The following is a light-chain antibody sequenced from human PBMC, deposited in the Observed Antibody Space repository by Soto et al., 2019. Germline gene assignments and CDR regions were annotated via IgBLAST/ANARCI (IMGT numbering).Light chain of an antibody. V-gene: IGKV3D-20*01. CDR1: QSVSSSY. CDR2: DAS. CDR3: QQYGNSPYT. Sequence: EIVLTLSPATLSLSPGERATLSCGASQSVSSSYLAGYQQKPGRAPRLLIYDASNRATGIQDRFSGSGAGTDVTLTISRLEPEEGAGEYCQQYGNSPYTFGQGTKLEIK. J-gene: IGKJ2*01.